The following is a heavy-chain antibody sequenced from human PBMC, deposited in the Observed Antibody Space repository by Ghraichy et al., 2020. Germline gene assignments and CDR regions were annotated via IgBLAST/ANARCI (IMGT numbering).Heavy chain of an antibody. CDR3: ARLYSNYRGWFDP. V-gene: IGHV4-34*01. CDR2: INHSGST. D-gene: IGHD4-11*01. Sequence: SETLSLTCAVYGGSFSGYYWSWIRQPPGKGLEWIGEINHSGSTNYNPSLKSRVTISVETSKNQFSLKLSSVTAADTAVYYCARLYSNYRGWFDPWGQGTLVTVSS. CDR1: GGSFSGYY. J-gene: IGHJ5*02.